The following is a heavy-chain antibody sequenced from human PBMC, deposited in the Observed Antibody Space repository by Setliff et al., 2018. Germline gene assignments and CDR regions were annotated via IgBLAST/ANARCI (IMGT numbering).Heavy chain of an antibody. CDR2: VSYGGST. CDR3: ARTGTTYYYSCMDV. V-gene: IGHV4-59*08. Sequence: SETLSLTCAVSGAAISTYYWSWLRQPPGKGLEWIGYVSYGGSTKYDPSLESRVTISLDAPKNQFSLKLTSVTAADTAVYYCARTGTTYYYSCMDVWGKGTTVTVSS. J-gene: IGHJ6*03. CDR1: GAAISTYY. D-gene: IGHD3-22*01.